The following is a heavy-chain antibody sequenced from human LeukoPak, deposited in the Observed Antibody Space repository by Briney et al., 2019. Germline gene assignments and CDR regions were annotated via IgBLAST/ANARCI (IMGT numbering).Heavy chain of an antibody. CDR2: FDPEDGET. J-gene: IGHJ6*02. Sequence: GASVKVSCKVSGYTLTELSMHWVRQAPGKGLEWMGGFDPEDGETIYAQKFQGRVTMTEDTSTDTAYMELSSLRSEDTAVYYCATDPAIAAAGTYYYYGMDVWGQGTTVTVSS. V-gene: IGHV1-24*01. CDR3: ATDPAIAAAGTYYYYGMDV. D-gene: IGHD6-13*01. CDR1: GYTLTELS.